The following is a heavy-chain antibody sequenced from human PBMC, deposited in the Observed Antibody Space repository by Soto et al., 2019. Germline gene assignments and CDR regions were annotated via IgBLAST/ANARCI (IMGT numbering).Heavy chain of an antibody. CDR3: ARQLERGLYYFDY. CDR1: GYTFSSYA. D-gene: IGHD1-1*01. J-gene: IGHJ4*02. V-gene: IGHV1-69*01. Sequence: QVQLVQSGAEVKKPGSSVKVSCTASGYTFSSYAISWVRQAPGQGLEWVGGIFPIFGRANYAQKFRGRVTITADESTSTAYMELSSLRSEDTAVFFCARQLERGLYYFDYWGQGTLITVSS. CDR2: IFPIFGRA.